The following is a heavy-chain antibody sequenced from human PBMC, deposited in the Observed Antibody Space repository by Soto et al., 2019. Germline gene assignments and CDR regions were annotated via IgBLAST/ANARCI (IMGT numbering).Heavy chain of an antibody. Sequence: SETLSLTCTVSGGSISGYYWNWIRQPPGKALEWIGYIYYSGSTNYNPSLKSRVTISVDTSKNQFSLRLTSVTAADTAVYYCERGSGHFDPWGQRTLVTVSS. CDR2: IYYSGST. J-gene: IGHJ5*02. CDR3: ERGSGHFDP. CDR1: GGSISGYY. D-gene: IGHD2-15*01. V-gene: IGHV4-59*01.